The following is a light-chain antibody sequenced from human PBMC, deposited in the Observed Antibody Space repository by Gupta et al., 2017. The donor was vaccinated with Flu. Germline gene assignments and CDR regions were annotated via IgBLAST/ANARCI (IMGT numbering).Light chain of an antibody. CDR2: EGS. J-gene: IGLJ1*01. V-gene: IGLV2-23*03. Sequence: QSALTQPASVSGSPGQSITIPCPGTSSDVGSYNLVSWYQQHPGKAPKLMIYEGSKRPSGVSNRFSGSKSGNTASLTISGLQAEDEADYYCCSYAGSSTLFGTGTKVTVL. CDR3: CSYAGSSTL. CDR1: SSDVGSYNL.